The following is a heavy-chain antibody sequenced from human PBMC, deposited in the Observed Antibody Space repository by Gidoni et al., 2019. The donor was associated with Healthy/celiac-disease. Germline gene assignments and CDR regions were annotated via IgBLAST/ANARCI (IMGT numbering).Heavy chain of an antibody. CDR1: GFTFSSYW. J-gene: IGHJ6*03. CDR3: ARDKGDYDFWSGYYTGIREGYYMDV. Sequence: EVQLVESGGGLVQPGGSLRLSCAAFGFTFSSYWMHWVRHAPGKGLVWVSRINSDGSSTSYADSVKGRFTISRDNAKNTLYLQMNSLRAEDTAVYYCARDKGDYDFWSGYYTGIREGYYMDVWGKGTTVTVSS. D-gene: IGHD3-3*01. V-gene: IGHV3-74*01. CDR2: INSDGSST.